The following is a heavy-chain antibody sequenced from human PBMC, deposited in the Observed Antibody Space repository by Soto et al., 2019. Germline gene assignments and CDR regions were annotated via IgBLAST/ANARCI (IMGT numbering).Heavy chain of an antibody. D-gene: IGHD1-26*01. V-gene: IGHV3-30*18. J-gene: IGHJ6*02. CDR2: ISYDGSNT. CDR3: AKGAGDRLSLGMDV. Sequence: QVQLVESGGGVVQPGWSLRLSCAASGFSISDYGMEWVRQAPGKGLDWVALISYDGSNTYYADFVKGRFTISRDNSKDTLFLQMTGLRREDTAVYYCAKGAGDRLSLGMDVWGQGTTVTVSS. CDR1: GFSISDYG.